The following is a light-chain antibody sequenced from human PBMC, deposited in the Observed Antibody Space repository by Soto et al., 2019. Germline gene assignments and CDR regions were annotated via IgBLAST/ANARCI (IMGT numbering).Light chain of an antibody. CDR2: WAS. CDR1: QSVLHSSNNKNY. J-gene: IGKJ4*01. Sequence: DIVMTQSPDSLAVSLGERATNNCKSSQSVLHSSNNKNYLAWYQQKPGQPPNLLVYWASTRESGVPDRFSGSGSGTDFTLTISSLQAEDVAVYYCQQYYSSPLAFGGGTKVEIK. CDR3: QQYYSSPLA. V-gene: IGKV4-1*01.